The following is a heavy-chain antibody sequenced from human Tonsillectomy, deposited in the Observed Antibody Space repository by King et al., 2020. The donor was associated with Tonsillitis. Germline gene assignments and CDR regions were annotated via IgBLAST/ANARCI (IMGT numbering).Heavy chain of an antibody. V-gene: IGHV1-69*01. CDR3: ARGRDVDTAMGT. CDR2: IIPIFGTP. D-gene: IGHD5-18*01. Sequence: QLVQSGAEVKKPGSSVKVSCKASGGTFSNSAINWVRQAPGQGLEWMGAIIPIFGTPNYAQKFQGRITITADESTSTAYMELSSLRSEDTAVYYCARGRDVDTAMGTWGQGTLVTVSS. J-gene: IGHJ5*02. CDR1: GGTFSNSA.